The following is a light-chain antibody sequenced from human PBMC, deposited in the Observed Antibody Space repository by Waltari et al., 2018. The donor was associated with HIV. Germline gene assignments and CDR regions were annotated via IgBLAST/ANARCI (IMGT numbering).Light chain of an antibody. Sequence: QSALTQPPSASGSPGQSVTISCTGTSRDVGHYNYVSWYQPHPGKAPKLMIYEVNKRPSGVPDRFSGSKSGNTASLTVSGLQAEDEAEYYCSSYAATNTLVFGGGTKVTVL. CDR3: SSYAATNTLV. CDR2: EVN. J-gene: IGLJ3*02. CDR1: SRDVGHYNY. V-gene: IGLV2-8*01.